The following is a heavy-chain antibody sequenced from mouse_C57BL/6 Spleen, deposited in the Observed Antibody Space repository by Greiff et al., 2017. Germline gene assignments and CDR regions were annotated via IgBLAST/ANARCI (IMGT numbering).Heavy chain of an antibody. CDR1: GYTFTSYS. J-gene: IGHJ4*01. Sequence: QVQLQQSGAELVRPGASVKMSCKASGYTFTSYSMHWVKQRPGQGLEWIGDINPSNGYTKYNQKFKGKATLTADKSSSTAYMQLSSLTSEDSAVYYCARGNDSIYTAMDYWGQGTSVTVSS. D-gene: IGHD1-1*01. CDR2: INPSNGYT. V-gene: IGHV1-4*01. CDR3: ARGNDSIYTAMDY.